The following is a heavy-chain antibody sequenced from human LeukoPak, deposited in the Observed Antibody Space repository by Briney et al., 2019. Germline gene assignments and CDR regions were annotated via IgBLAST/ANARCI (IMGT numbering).Heavy chain of an antibody. J-gene: IGHJ4*02. CDR2: IYYSGST. Sequence: SETLSLACTVSGGSVSSYYWSWIRQPPGKGLEWIGYIYYSGSTNYNPSLKSRVTISVDTSKNQFSLKLSSVTAADTAVYYCARGDTAMVRWGQGTLVTVSS. V-gene: IGHV4-59*02. CDR1: GGSVSSYY. D-gene: IGHD5-18*01. CDR3: ARGDTAMVR.